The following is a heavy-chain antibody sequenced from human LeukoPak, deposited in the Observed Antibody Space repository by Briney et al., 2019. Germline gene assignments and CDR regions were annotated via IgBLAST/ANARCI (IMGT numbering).Heavy chain of an antibody. CDR3: ARDCSSTGCYSPSLDV. J-gene: IGHJ6*02. Sequence: SETLSLTCTVSGGSISSFYWYWLRPPAGMGLEWIGRVYTSGSTNYHPSFKSRVTISVDTSKNQFSLKLSSVTAADTAVYYCARDCSSTGCYSPSLDVWGQGTTVTVSS. CDR1: GGSISSFY. CDR2: VYTSGST. V-gene: IGHV4-4*07. D-gene: IGHD2-2*01.